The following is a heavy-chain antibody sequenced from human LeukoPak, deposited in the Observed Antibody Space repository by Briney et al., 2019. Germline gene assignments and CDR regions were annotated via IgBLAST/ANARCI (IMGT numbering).Heavy chain of an antibody. CDR3: TTLWLGPEH. CDR2: IKSISDGETT. V-gene: IGHV3-15*01. Sequence: GGSLRLSCAVSGFTFSNAWMNWVRQAPGKGLECVGRIKSISDGETTDYAAPVKGRFTISRDDSKSTLYLQTHSLRTEDTAVYYCTTLWLGPEHWGQGTLVTVSS. J-gene: IGHJ1*01. CDR1: GFTFSNAW. D-gene: IGHD3-10*01.